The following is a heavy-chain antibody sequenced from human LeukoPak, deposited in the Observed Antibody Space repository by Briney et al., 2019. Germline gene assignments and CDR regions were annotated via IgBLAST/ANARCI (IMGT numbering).Heavy chain of an antibody. J-gene: IGHJ4*02. CDR2: INWNGDST. D-gene: IGHD3-22*01. CDR1: GFTFYYYG. CDR3: ARDRYYDTSAFLDY. Sequence: PGGSLRLSCAASGFTFYYYGMTGVRQVPGKGLEWCAGINWNGDSTDYADSVKGRFTISRDNAKNSLYLQMNSLRAEDTAFYYCARDRYYDTSAFLDYWGQGTLVTVSS. V-gene: IGHV3-20*04.